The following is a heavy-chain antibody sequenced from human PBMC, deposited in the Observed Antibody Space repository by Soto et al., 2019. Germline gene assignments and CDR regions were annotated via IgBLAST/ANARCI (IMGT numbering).Heavy chain of an antibody. CDR2: ITATGDRA. D-gene: IGHD6-13*01. J-gene: IGHJ2*01. Sequence: EVHLLESGGGLVQPGGSLRLSCAASGLTFTNYAMGWVRQAPGKGLEWVSAITATGDRAQYIDSVKGRFTISRDNSQSTLYMRMNSLRAEDTAIYYCAKDLRGPAAGTWYFDLWGRGTLVTVSS. V-gene: IGHV3-23*01. CDR1: GLTFTNYA. CDR3: AKDLRGPAAGTWYFDL.